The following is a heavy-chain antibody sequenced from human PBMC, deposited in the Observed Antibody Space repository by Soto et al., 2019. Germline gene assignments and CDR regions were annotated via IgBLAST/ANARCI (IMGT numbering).Heavy chain of an antibody. V-gene: IGHV3-15*01. J-gene: IGHJ4*02. CDR1: GFTFSNAW. CDR3: TTGLSNGYYNFDY. CDR2: IKGEADGGTT. Sequence: GVSLRLSCAASGFTFSNAWMSWVRQAPGKGLEWVGRIKGEADGGTTDYAAPVKGRITISRDHSKDTLYLQMNSLKTEDTAVYYCTTGLSNGYYNFDYWGQGT. D-gene: IGHD3-22*01.